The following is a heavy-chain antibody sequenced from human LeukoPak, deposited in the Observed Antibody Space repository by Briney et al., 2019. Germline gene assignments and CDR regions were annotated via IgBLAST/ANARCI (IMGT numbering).Heavy chain of an antibody. J-gene: IGHJ2*01. D-gene: IGHD6-25*01. CDR1: GFTFISYW. Sequence: GGSLRLSCAASGFTFISYWMHWVRQAPGKGLMWVSRINSDGSSTTYADSVKGRFTISRDNAKNTLYLQMNSLRVEDTVVYYCARGPPWYFDLWGRGTLVTVSS. V-gene: IGHV3-74*01. CDR3: ARGPPWYFDL. CDR2: INSDGSST.